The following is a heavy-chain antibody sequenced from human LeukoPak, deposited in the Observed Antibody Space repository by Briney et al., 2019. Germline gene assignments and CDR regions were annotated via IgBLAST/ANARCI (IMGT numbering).Heavy chain of an antibody. D-gene: IGHD3/OR15-3a*01. Sequence: ASVKVSCKASGGTFSSYAISWVRQAPGQGLEWMGGIIPIFGTANYAQKFQGRVTITADESTSTAYMELSSLRSEDTAVYYCARPRIPWDWLLLDYWGQGTLVTVSS. V-gene: IGHV1-69*13. CDR1: GGTFSSYA. CDR3: ARPRIPWDWLLLDY. CDR2: IIPIFGTA. J-gene: IGHJ4*02.